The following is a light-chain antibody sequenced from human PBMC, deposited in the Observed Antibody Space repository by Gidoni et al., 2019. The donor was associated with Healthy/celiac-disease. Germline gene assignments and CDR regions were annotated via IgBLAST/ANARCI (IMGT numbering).Light chain of an antibody. V-gene: IGLV1-40*01. J-gene: IGLJ2*01. CDR2: GNS. Sequence: QSVLPQPPSVSGAPGQRVTISCTGSSSNIGAGYDVHWYPQLPGTAPKLLIYGNSNRPSGVPDRFSGSKSGTSASLAITGLQAEDEADYYCQSYDSSLSGSGVFGGGTKLTVL. CDR1: SSNIGAGYD. CDR3: QSYDSSLSGSGV.